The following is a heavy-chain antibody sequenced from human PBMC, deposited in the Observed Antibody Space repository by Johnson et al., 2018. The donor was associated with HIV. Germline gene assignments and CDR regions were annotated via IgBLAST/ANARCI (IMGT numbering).Heavy chain of an antibody. CDR3: ARARPGGGDSSADAADDAFDI. Sequence: VQLVESGGGLVKPGGSLRLSCAASGFTFSNAWMSWVRQAPGKGLEWVGRIKSKTDGGTTDYAAPVKGRFTISRDDSKNTLYLQMNSLKTEDTAVYYCARARPGGGDSSADAADDAFDIWGQGTMVTVSS. J-gene: IGHJ3*02. V-gene: IGHV3-15*01. D-gene: IGHD2-21*01. CDR2: IKSKTDGGTT. CDR1: GFTFSNAW.